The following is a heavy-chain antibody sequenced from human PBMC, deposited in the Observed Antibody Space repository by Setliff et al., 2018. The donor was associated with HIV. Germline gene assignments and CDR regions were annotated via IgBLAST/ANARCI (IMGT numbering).Heavy chain of an antibody. Sequence: LRLSCAASGFTFSSYVMNWVRQAPGKGLEWVSYISSSGTTIYYADSVKGRFTISRDNAKNSLYLQMNSLRAEDTAVYYCARPNYYDSSGSFDYWGQGTLVTVSS. CDR1: GFTFSSYV. J-gene: IGHJ4*02. CDR3: ARPNYYDSSGSFDY. CDR2: ISSSGTTI. D-gene: IGHD3-22*01. V-gene: IGHV3-48*03.